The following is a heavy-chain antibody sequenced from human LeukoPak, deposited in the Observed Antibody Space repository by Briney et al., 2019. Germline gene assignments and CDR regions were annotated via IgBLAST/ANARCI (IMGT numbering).Heavy chain of an antibody. V-gene: IGHV3-11*01. J-gene: IGHJ4*02. CDR1: GCAFSDFY. D-gene: IGHD3-16*01. Sequence: GGSLRLSCAASGCAFSDFYMLCIGQAPGKGRKGMSYISNIGRTLYYADSVKDRFTISNGNDKDLLYLQMNSLRADDTAVYYCARAALGRYDYWGQRTLATVSS. CDR3: ARAALGRYDY. CDR2: ISNIGRTL.